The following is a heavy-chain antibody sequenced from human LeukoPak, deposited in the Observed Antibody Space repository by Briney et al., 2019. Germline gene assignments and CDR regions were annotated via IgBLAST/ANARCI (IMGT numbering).Heavy chain of an antibody. CDR1: GGSISSSSYY. Sequence: PSETLSLTCTVSGGSISSSSYYWGWIRQPPGKGLEWIGSIYYSGSTYYNPSLKSRVTISVDTSKNQFSLKLSSVTAADTAVYYCARVIVQWLDLDYYYYMDVWGKGTTVTVS. J-gene: IGHJ6*03. V-gene: IGHV4-39*07. CDR3: ARVIVQWLDLDYYYYMDV. D-gene: IGHD6-19*01. CDR2: IYYSGST.